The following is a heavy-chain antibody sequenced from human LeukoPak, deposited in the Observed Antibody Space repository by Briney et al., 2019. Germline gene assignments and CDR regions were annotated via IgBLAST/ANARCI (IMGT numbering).Heavy chain of an antibody. CDR1: GFTFSSYG. CDR2: ISSSGSTI. CDR3: ARVSGSGTLFDY. D-gene: IGHD3-10*01. V-gene: IGHV3-48*04. Sequence: GGSLRLSCAASGFTFSSYGMNWVRQAPGKGLEWVSYISSSGSTIYYTDSVKGRFTISRDNAKNSLYLQMNSLRAEDTAVYYCARVSGSGTLFDYWGQGTLVTVSS. J-gene: IGHJ4*02.